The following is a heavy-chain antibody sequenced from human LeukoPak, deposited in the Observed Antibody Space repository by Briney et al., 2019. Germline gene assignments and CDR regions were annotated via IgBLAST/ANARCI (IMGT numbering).Heavy chain of an antibody. D-gene: IGHD2-21*01. V-gene: IGHV3-74*01. J-gene: IGHJ4*02. Sequence: GGSLRLSCAASGFTFSSHWMHWVRQAPGKGLVWVSRINSDGSSISYADSVKGRFTISRDNAKNTLYLQMSSLRAEDTAVYYCAKDLNRGLPDYWGQGTLVTVSS. CDR1: GFTFSSHW. CDR3: AKDLNRGLPDY. CDR2: INSDGSSI.